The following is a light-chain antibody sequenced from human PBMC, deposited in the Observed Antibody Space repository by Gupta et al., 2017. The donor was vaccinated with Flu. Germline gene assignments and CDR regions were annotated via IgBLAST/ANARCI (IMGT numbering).Light chain of an antibody. CDR3: RQALQIPRT. V-gene: IGKV2-28*01. CDR2: LGS. Sequence: VAPGEPASICCRSSQGLRNSNGYSSLDWYLQKPGQSPQVLIYLGSERASGVPDRFSGSGSGTDFTLEINKVEAGDVGVYYCRQALQIPRTFGQGTRLEIK. J-gene: IGKJ2*01. CDR1: QGLRNSNGYSS.